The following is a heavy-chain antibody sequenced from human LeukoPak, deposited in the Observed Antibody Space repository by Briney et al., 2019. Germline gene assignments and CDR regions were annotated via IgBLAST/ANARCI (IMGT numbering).Heavy chain of an antibody. J-gene: IGHJ3*02. CDR3: ARDGPLTGDRSPIDAFDI. Sequence: PGGSLRLSCAASGFTFSSYAMHWVRQAPGKGLEWVAVISYDGSNKYYADSVKGRFTISRDNSKNTLYLQMNSLRAEDTAVYYCARDGPLTGDRSPIDAFDIWGQGTMVTVSS. D-gene: IGHD7-27*01. CDR2: ISYDGSNK. CDR1: GFTFSSYA. V-gene: IGHV3-30-3*01.